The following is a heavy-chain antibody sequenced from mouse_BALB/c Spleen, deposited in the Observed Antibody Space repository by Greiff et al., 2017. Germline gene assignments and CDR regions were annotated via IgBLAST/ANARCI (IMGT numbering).Heavy chain of an antibody. D-gene: IGHD2-4*01. CDR3: ARSSYDYHFDY. V-gene: IGHV3-2*02. CDR2: ISYSGST. J-gene: IGHJ2*01. CDR1: GYSITSDYA. Sequence: EVQLQESGPGLVKPSQSLSLTCTVTGYSITSDYAWNWIRQFPGNKLEWMGYISYSGSTSYNPSLKSRISITRDTSKNQFFLQLNSVTTEDTATYYCARSSYDYHFDYWGQGTTLTVSS.